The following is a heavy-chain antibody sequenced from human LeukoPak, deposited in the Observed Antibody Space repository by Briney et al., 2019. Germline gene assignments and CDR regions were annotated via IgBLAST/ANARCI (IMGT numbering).Heavy chain of an antibody. V-gene: IGHV3-7*01. CDR2: MNQDGSQK. CDR3: ARNIAAAGTSFDP. CDR1: GFTFSTYW. Sequence: GGSLRLSCVVSGFTFSTYWKSWVRQARGEGREWVAYMNQDGSQKYYVDSVKGRFTISRDNVKRSLYLQVSSLRSEDTAVYYCARNIAAAGTSFDPWGQGTLVTVAS. J-gene: IGHJ5*02. D-gene: IGHD6-13*01.